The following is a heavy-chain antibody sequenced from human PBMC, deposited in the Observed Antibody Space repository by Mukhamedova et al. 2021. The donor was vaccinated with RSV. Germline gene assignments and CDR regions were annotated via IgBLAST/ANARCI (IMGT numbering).Heavy chain of an antibody. V-gene: IGHV3-64D*06. J-gene: IGHJ4*02. CDR3: VKDRSVAGPYYFDY. Sequence: EYVSAISSNGGSTYYADSVKGRFTISRDNSKNTLHLQMSSLRAEDTAVYYCVKDRSVAGPYYFDYWGQGTLVTVSS. CDR2: ISSNGGST. D-gene: IGHD6-19*01.